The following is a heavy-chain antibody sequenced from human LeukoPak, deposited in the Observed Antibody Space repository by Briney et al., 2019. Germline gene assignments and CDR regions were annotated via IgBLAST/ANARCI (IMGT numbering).Heavy chain of an antibody. J-gene: IGHJ3*02. CDR2: INPNSGGT. V-gene: IGHV1-2*02. D-gene: IGHD4-17*01. CDR1: GYTFTGYY. CDR3: ATLSTVTTDDAFDI. Sequence: ASVKVSCMASGYTFTGYYMHWVRQAPGQGLEWMGWINPNSGGTNYAQKFQGRVTMTRDTSISTAYMELSRLRSDDTAVYYCATLSTVTTDDAFDIWGQGTMVTVPS.